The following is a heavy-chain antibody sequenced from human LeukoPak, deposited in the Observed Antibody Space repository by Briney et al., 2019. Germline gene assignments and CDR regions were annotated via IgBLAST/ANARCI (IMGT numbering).Heavy chain of an antibody. J-gene: IGHJ5*02. CDR1: GGSFSGYY. D-gene: IGHD5-24*01. CDR3: ARGPGWDGYNYGWFAP. V-gene: IGHV4-34*01. Sequence: SETLSLTCAVYGGSFSGYYWSWIRQPPGKGLEWIGEINHSGRTNYNPSLKSRVTISVDTSKNQFSLKLSSVPAADTAVYYCARGPGWDGYNYGWFAPWGQGTLVTVSS. CDR2: INHSGRT.